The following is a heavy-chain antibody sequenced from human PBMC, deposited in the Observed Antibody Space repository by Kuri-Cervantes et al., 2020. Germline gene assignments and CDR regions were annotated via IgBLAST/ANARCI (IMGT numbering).Heavy chain of an antibody. V-gene: IGHV3-53*01. D-gene: IGHD6-19*01. Sequence: GGSLRLSCAASGFTVSSNYMSWVRQAPGKGLEWVSIIYSGGSTYYADSVKDRFTISRDNSKNTLYLQMNSLRAEDTAVYYCARGIAVAGLDYWGQGTLVTVSS. CDR2: IYSGGST. J-gene: IGHJ4*02. CDR1: GFTVSSNY. CDR3: ARGIAVAGLDY.